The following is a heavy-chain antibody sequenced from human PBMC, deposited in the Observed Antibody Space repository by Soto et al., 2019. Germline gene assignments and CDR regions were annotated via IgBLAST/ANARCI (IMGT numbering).Heavy chain of an antibody. D-gene: IGHD7-27*01. CDR1: GGSISSNF. V-gene: IGHV4-59*01. CDR2: IYSSGAS. CDR3: ARDRIWGEQQRQNYYYGMDV. Sequence: SETLSLTCTVSGGSISSNFWSWIRQPPGKGLEWIGYIYSSGASNHNPSLQSRAAIAVDTSKNQLTLRLNSVTAADTAVYYCARDRIWGEQQRQNYYYGMDVWGQGTTVTVSS. J-gene: IGHJ6*02.